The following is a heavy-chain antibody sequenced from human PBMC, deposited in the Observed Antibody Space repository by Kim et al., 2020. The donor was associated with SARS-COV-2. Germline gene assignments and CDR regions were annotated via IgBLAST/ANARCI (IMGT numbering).Heavy chain of an antibody. D-gene: IGHD6-13*01. J-gene: IGHJ4*02. Sequence: STSYAQKFQGRVTMTRDTSTSTVYMELSNLRSEDTAVYYCARDAAAGYFDYWGQGTLVTVSS. CDR3: ARDAAAGYFDY. V-gene: IGHV1-46*01. CDR2: ST.